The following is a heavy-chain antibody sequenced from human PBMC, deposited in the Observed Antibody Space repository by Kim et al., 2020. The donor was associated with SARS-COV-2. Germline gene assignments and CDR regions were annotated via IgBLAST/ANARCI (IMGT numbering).Heavy chain of an antibody. D-gene: IGHD3-10*01. CDR1: GYTFTGYY. V-gene: IGHV1-2*06. CDR3: ARSMVRGVIGGGEFDY. Sequence: ASVKVSCKASGYTFTGYYMHWVRQAPGQGLEWMGRINPNSGGTNYAQKFQGRVTMTRDTSISTAYMELSRLRSDDTAVYYCARSMVRGVIGGGEFDYWGQGTLVTVSS. J-gene: IGHJ4*02. CDR2: INPNSGGT.